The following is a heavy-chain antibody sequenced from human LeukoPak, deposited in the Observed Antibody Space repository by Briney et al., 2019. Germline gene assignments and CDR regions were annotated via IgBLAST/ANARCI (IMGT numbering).Heavy chain of an antibody. D-gene: IGHD1-14*01. CDR2: IYYSGNT. J-gene: IGHJ3*02. V-gene: IGHV4-59*01. Sequence: SETLSLTCTVSGGSISSYYWSWIRQPPGKGLEWIGYIYYSGNTNYNPSLKSRVTISVDTSKSQFSLKLSSVTAADTAVYYCARDNRGAFDIWGQGTMVTVS. CDR1: GGSISSYY. CDR3: ARDNRGAFDI.